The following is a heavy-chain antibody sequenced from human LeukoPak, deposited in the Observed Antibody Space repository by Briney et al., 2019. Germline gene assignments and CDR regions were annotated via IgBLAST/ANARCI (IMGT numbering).Heavy chain of an antibody. V-gene: IGHV3-30-3*01. D-gene: IGHD1-7*01. J-gene: IGHJ5*02. CDR2: ISYDGGNK. Sequence: GRSLRLSCAASGFTFSSYAMHWVRQAPGKGLEWVAVISYDGGNKYYADSVKGRFTISRDNSKNTLYLQMNSLRAEDTAVYYCARGLELLLDWFDPWGQGTLVTVSS. CDR3: ARGLELLLDWFDP. CDR1: GFTFSSYA.